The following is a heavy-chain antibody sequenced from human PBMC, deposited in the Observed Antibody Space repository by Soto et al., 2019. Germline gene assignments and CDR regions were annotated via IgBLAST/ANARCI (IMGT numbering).Heavy chain of an antibody. V-gene: IGHV4-59*01. CDR3: ARELPSTFEYSSSIDP. D-gene: IGHD6-6*01. CDR2: IYYSGST. J-gene: IGHJ5*02. CDR1: GGSISSYY. Sequence: QVQLQESGPGLVKPSETLSLTCTVSGGSISSYYWSWIRQPPGKGLEWIRYIYYSGSTNYNPSLKSRVTISVDTSKNQFSLKLSSVTAADTAVYYCARELPSTFEYSSSIDPWGQGTLVTVSS.